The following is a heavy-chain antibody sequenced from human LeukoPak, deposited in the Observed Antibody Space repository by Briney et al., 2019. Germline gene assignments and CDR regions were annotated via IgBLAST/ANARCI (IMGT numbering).Heavy chain of an antibody. CDR3: ARAPMVRGLIMFHFDY. CDR2: SNPNSGGT. J-gene: IGHJ4*02. Sequence: GASVKVSCKASEYTFTGYYIHWVRQAPGQGLEWMGWSNPNSGGTSYAQKFQGRVTMTRDTSISTAYMELSSLRSDDTAVYYCARAPMVRGLIMFHFDYWGQGTLVTVSS. D-gene: IGHD3-10*01. CDR1: EYTFTGYY. V-gene: IGHV1-2*02.